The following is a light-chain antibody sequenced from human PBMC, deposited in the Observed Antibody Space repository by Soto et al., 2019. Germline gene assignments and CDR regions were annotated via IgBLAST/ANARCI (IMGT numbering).Light chain of an antibody. V-gene: IGKV3-20*01. CDR3: QQFDDSQWT. Sequence: LVLTQSPGTLSLSPGERATLSCWASQSVHSRYLSWYQQKVGQAPRLLIFAASRRATGIPDRFSGSGSGTDFTLTISRLEPEDFEVYYCQQFDDSQWTLGQGTKVDIK. CDR2: AAS. CDR1: QSVHSRY. J-gene: IGKJ1*01.